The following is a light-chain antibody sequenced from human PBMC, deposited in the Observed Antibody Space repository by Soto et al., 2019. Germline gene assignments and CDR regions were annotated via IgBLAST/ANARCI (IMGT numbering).Light chain of an antibody. CDR2: DAP. CDR3: QQYNSWLRLFA. J-gene: IGKJ3*01. CDR1: QSISSW. Sequence: DIQMTQSPSTLSASVGDRVTITCRASQSISSWLAWYQQKPGKAPKLLIYDAPSLESGVPSRFSGSGSGTEFTLTISSLQPDDFATYYCQQYNSWLRLFAFGPGTKVDIK. V-gene: IGKV1-5*01.